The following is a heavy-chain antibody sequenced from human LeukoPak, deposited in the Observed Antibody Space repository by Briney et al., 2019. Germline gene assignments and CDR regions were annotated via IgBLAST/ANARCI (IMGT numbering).Heavy chain of an antibody. CDR3: ARSYIAVAVCWFDP. V-gene: IGHV4-4*07. CDR2: IYTSGST. CDR1: GSSISSYY. J-gene: IGHJ5*02. Sequence: SETLSLTCTVSGSSISSYYWSWFRQPAGKGLEWIGRIYTSGSTNYNPSLKSRVTMSVDTSKNQFSLKLSSVTAADTAVYYCARSYIAVAVCWFDPWGQGTLVTVSS. D-gene: IGHD6-19*01.